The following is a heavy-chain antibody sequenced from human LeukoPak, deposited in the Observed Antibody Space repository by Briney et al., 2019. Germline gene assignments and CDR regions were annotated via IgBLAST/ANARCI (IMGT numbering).Heavy chain of an antibody. Sequence: PSETLSLTCAVYGGSFSGYYWSWIRQPPGKGLEWIGYIYYSGSTNYSPSLKSRVTISIDTSKNQFSLKLSSVTAADTAVYYCARDRVRGNANPYFDYWGQGTLVTVSS. CDR2: IYYSGST. CDR1: GGSFSGYY. D-gene: IGHD1-1*01. CDR3: ARDRVRGNANPYFDY. J-gene: IGHJ4*02. V-gene: IGHV4-59*01.